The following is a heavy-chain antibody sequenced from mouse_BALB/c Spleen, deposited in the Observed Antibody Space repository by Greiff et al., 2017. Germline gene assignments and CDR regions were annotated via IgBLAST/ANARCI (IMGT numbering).Heavy chain of an antibody. D-gene: IGHD3-1*01. CDR1: GYSFTGYY. V-gene: IGHV1-31*01. Sequence: EVQLQQSGPELVKPGASVKISCKASGYSFTGYYMHWVKQSHVKSLECIGRINPYNGATSYNQNFKDKASLTVDKSSSTAYMELHSLTSEDSAVYYCARTGPFAYWGQGTLVTVSA. J-gene: IGHJ3*01. CDR2: INPYNGAT. CDR3: ARTGPFAY.